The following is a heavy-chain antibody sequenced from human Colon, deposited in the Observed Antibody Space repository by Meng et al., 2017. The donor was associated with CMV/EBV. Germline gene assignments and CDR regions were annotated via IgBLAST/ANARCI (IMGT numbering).Heavy chain of an antibody. V-gene: IGHV1-69*10. J-gene: IGHJ4*02. CDR2: IVPMFGIA. Sequence: SVKVSCKVSGGTFTRRPITWVRQAPGQGLEWTGGIVPMFGIATYAQTFQGRVTISADKSTNMAYMEVSSLTSEDTAIYYCGMHNGDTHMAEVDYWGQGTLVTVSS. D-gene: IGHD5-18*01. CDR3: GMHNGDTHMAEVDY. CDR1: GGTFTRRP.